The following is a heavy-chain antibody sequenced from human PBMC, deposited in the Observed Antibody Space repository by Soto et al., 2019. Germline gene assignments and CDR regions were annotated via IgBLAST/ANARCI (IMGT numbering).Heavy chain of an antibody. D-gene: IGHD6-19*01. CDR3: ARDGWLAVADTYYYYGMDV. CDR2: ISAYNGNT. Sequence: ASVKVSCKASGYTFTSYGISWLRQAPGQGLEWMGWISAYNGNTNYAQKLQGRVTMTTDTSTSTAYMELRSLRSDDTAVYYCARDGWLAVADTYYYYGMDVWGQGTTVTVSS. CDR1: GYTFTSYG. J-gene: IGHJ6*02. V-gene: IGHV1-18*01.